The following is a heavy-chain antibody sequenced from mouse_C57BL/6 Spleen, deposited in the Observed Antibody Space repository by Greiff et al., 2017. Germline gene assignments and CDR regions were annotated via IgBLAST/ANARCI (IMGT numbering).Heavy chain of an antibody. Sequence: VQLVESGPELVKPGASVKISCKASGYAFSSSWMNWVKQRPGKGLEWIGRIYPGDGDTNYNGKFKGKATLTADKSSSTAYMQLSSLTSEDSAVYFCASYDYDGDYWGQGTTLTVSS. CDR2: IYPGDGDT. V-gene: IGHV1-82*01. J-gene: IGHJ2*01. CDR1: GYAFSSSW. D-gene: IGHD2-4*01. CDR3: ASYDYDGDY.